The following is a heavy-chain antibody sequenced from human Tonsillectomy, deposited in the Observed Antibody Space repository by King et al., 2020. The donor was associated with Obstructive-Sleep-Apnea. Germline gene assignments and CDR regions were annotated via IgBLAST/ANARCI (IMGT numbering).Heavy chain of an antibody. V-gene: IGHV3-30*04. Sequence: VQLVESGGGVVQPGRSLRLSCAASGFTFSSYAMYWVRQAPGKGLECVAVISYDGSNKYYADSVKGRFTNSRENSKNTLYLQMNSLRTEDTAVYYCARDQDIVVVPVAYYYYYGMDVWGQGTTVTVSS. D-gene: IGHD2-2*01. CDR3: ARDQDIVVVPVAYYYYYGMDV. J-gene: IGHJ6*02. CDR2: ISYDGSNK. CDR1: GFTFSSYA.